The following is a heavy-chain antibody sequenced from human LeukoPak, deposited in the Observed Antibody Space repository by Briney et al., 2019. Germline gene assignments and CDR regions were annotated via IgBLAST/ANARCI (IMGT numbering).Heavy chain of an antibody. Sequence: SQTLSLTCAISGDSVSRNNAGWNWIRQSPSRGLEWLGRTYYRSKFYNDYAVSVQSRITIDPDTSRNQFSLQLNSVTPEGSAVYYCARSTGWLNGHWGQGTLVTVSS. CDR2: TYYRSKFYN. J-gene: IGHJ4*02. D-gene: IGHD2-8*02. V-gene: IGHV6-1*01. CDR1: GDSVSRNNAG. CDR3: ARSTGWLNGH.